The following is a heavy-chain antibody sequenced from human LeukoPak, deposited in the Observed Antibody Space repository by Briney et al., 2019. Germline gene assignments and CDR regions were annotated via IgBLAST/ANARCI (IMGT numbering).Heavy chain of an antibody. CDR1: GFTFSSYS. V-gene: IGHV3-21*04. CDR2: ISSSSSYI. J-gene: IGHJ4*02. CDR3: AKSISAYYYDSSGYSQGY. Sequence: GGSLRLSCAASGFTFSSYSMNWVRQAPGKGLEWVSSISSSSSYIYYAGSVKGRFTISRDNSKNTLYLQMNSLRAEDTAVYYCAKSISAYYYDSSGYSQGYWGQGTLVTVSS. D-gene: IGHD3-22*01.